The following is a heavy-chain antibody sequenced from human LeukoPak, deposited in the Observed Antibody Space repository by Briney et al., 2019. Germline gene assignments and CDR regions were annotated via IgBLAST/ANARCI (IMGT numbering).Heavy chain of an antibody. CDR1: GGSISSSSYY. CDR3: ARQPRDLRYYYYYMDV. Sequence: PSETLSLTCTVSGGSISSSSYYWGWIRQPPGKGLEWIGSIYYSGSTYYNPSLKSRVTIPVDTSKNQFSLKLSSVTAADTAVYYCARQPRDLRYYYYYMDVWGKGTTVTISS. J-gene: IGHJ6*03. V-gene: IGHV4-39*01. CDR2: IYYSGST.